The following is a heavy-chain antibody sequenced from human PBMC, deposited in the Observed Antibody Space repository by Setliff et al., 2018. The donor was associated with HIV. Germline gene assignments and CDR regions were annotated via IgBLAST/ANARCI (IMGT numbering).Heavy chain of an antibody. CDR1: GYIFTGSY. CDR2: INPNSGGA. V-gene: IGHV1-2*02. J-gene: IGHJ4*02. Sequence: ASVKVSCKASGYIFTGSYIHWVRQAPGQGLEWMGWINPNSGGANYAEKFQGRVTMTRDTSISTAYMDLRRLRYDDTAVYYCARGEDYYKSSGHWGHYFEYWGQGAPVTVSS. D-gene: IGHD3-22*01. CDR3: ARGEDYYKSSGHWGHYFEY.